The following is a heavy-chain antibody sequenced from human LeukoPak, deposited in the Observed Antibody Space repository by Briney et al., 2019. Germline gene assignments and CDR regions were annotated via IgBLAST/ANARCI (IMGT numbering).Heavy chain of an antibody. Sequence: PGGSLRLSCAASGFTFSSYGMHWVRQAPGKGLEWVAVISYDGSNKYYADSVKGRFTISRDNSKNTLYLQMNSLRAEDTAVYYCAKDSYYDSSGYYGDWGQGTLVTVSS. CDR3: AKDSYYDSSGYYGD. CDR1: GFTFSSYG. D-gene: IGHD3-22*01. CDR2: ISYDGSNK. J-gene: IGHJ4*02. V-gene: IGHV3-30*18.